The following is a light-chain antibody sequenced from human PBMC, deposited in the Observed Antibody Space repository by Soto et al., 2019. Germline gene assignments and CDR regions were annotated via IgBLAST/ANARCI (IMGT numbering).Light chain of an antibody. CDR2: DVN. Sequence: QPALTQPASVSGSPGQSITISCTGTSSDIGGHNYVSWYQQHPGKAPKVMIYDVNNRPSGISHRFSGSKSGNTASLIISGLQTEDEADYYCSSYTNTSTPVVFGGGTKLTVL. V-gene: IGLV2-14*03. CDR1: SSDIGGHNY. CDR3: SSYTNTSTPVV. J-gene: IGLJ2*01.